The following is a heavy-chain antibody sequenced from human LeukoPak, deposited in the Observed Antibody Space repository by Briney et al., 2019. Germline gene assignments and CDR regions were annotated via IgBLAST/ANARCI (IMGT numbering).Heavy chain of an antibody. CDR1: GGSISSYY. CDR3: ARGQITMVRGVSVYYYYYMDV. J-gene: IGHJ6*03. V-gene: IGHV4-59*01. CDR2: IYYSGST. Sequence: SETLSLTCTVSGGSISSYYWSWIRQPPGKGLEWIGYIYYSGSTNYNPSLKSRVTISVDTSKNQFSLKLSSVTAADTAVYYCARGQITMVRGVSVYYYYYMDVWAKGPRSPSP. D-gene: IGHD3-10*01.